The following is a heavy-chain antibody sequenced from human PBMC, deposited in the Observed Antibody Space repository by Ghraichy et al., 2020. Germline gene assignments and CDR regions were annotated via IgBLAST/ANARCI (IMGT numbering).Heavy chain of an antibody. CDR1: GFTFSSYS. V-gene: IGHV3-21*01. D-gene: IGHD3-22*01. J-gene: IGHJ4*02. CDR2: ISSSSSYI. CDR3: ARALPQNYYDSSGYYY. Sequence: GGSLRLSCAASGFTFSSYSMNWVRQAPGKGLEWVSSISSSSSYIYYADSVKGRFTISRDNAKNSLYLQMNSLRAEDTAVYYCARALPQNYYDSSGYYYWGQGTLVTVSS.